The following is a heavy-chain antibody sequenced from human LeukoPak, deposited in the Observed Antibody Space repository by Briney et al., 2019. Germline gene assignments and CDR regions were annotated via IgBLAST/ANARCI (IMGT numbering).Heavy chain of an antibody. Sequence: ASVKVSCKASGYTFTGYYTHWVRQAPGQRLEWMGWINAGNGNTKYSQKFQGRVTITRDTSASTAYMELSSLRSEDTAVYYCARDQDIVVVVAATRGGFDPWGQGTLVTVSS. CDR3: ARDQDIVVVVAATRGGFDP. D-gene: IGHD2-15*01. J-gene: IGHJ5*02. CDR2: INAGNGNT. V-gene: IGHV1-3*01. CDR1: GYTFTGYY.